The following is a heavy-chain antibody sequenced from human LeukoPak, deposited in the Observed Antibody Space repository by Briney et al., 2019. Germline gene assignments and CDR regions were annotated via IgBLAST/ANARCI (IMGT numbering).Heavy chain of an antibody. D-gene: IGHD2-21*01. Sequence: ASVKVSCKASGCTFTSYDISWVRQATGQGLEWMGWMNPNSGNTGYAQKFQGRVAMTRNTSISTAYMELSSLRSEDTAVYYCAALNWRRSTRGEAGWFDPWGQGTLVTVSS. CDR1: GCTFTSYD. CDR2: MNPNSGNT. V-gene: IGHV1-8*01. J-gene: IGHJ5*02. CDR3: AALNWRRSTRGEAGWFDP.